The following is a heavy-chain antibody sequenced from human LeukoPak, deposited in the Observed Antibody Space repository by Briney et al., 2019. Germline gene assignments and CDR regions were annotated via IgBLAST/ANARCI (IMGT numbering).Heavy chain of an antibody. D-gene: IGHD2-21*01. CDR1: GFNFGVYW. Sequence: GGSLRLSCAASGFNFGVYWMSWVRQAPGQGLEWVATMSLDGHYVYYVDSVKGRFYISRDNARNSLYLQMDSLRAEDTAVYYCAREYYSSFDFWGQGALVTVSS. CDR2: MSLDGHYV. J-gene: IGHJ4*02. V-gene: IGHV3-7*01. CDR3: AREYYSSFDF.